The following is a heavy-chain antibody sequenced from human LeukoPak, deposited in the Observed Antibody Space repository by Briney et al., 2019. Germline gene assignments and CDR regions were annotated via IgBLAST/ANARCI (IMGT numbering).Heavy chain of an antibody. CDR3: ARDRGWWLRFLLNGNWFDP. CDR1: GYTFTSYG. V-gene: IGHV1-18*01. Sequence: ASVKVSCKASGYTFTSYGISWVRQAPGQGLEWMGWISAYNGNTNYAQKLQGRVTMTTDTSTSTAYMELRSLRSDDTAVYYCARDRGWWLRFLLNGNWFDPWGQGTLVTVSS. D-gene: IGHD5-12*01. CDR2: ISAYNGNT. J-gene: IGHJ5*02.